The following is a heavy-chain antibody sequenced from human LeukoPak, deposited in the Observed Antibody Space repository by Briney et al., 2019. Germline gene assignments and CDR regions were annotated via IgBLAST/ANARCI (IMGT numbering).Heavy chain of an antibody. CDR2: ISWNSGII. CDR3: ARATTYDILTGYFDY. J-gene: IGHJ4*02. CDR1: GFTFDDYA. V-gene: IGHV3-9*01. D-gene: IGHD3-9*01. Sequence: GGSLRLSCAASGFTFDDYAMHWVRQAPGKGLEWVSSISWNSGIIAYADSVKGRFTISRDNAKNSLYLQMNSLRAEDTAVYYCARATTYDILTGYFDYWGQGTLVTVSS.